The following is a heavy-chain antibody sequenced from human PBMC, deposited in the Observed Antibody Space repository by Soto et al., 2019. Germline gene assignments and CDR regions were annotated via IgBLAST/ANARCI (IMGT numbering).Heavy chain of an antibody. D-gene: IGHD2-21*02. J-gene: IGHJ4*02. CDR1: GFTFSSYG. Sequence: PGGSLRLSCAVSGFTFSSYGMHWVRQAPGKGLVWVSRISGDGGSTTYADSVKGRFTISRDNAKNTLYLQMNSLRAEDTAVYYCARSSVVTPMGLHYWGLGTLVTVSS. V-gene: IGHV3-74*01. CDR3: ARSSVVTPMGLHY. CDR2: ISGDGGST.